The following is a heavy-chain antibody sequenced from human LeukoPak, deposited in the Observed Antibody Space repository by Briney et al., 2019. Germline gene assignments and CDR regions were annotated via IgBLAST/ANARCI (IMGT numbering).Heavy chain of an antibody. Sequence: SETLSLTCTVSGGSISSGGYYWRWIRQPPGKGLEWIGYIYHSGSTYYNPSLKSRVTISVDRSKNQFSLKLSSVTAADTAVYYCARARWRVEMATTINAFDIWGQGTMVTVSS. J-gene: IGHJ3*02. D-gene: IGHD5-24*01. CDR1: GGSISSGGYY. CDR2: IYHSGST. CDR3: ARARWRVEMATTINAFDI. V-gene: IGHV4-30-2*01.